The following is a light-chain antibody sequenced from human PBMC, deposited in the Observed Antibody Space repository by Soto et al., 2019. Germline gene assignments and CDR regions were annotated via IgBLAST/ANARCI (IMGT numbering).Light chain of an antibody. CDR3: AAWDDSLNGVV. CDR1: SSNIGSTT. J-gene: IGLJ3*02. V-gene: IGLV1-44*01. Sequence: QSVLTQPPSASGTPVQRVTIACSGSSSNIGSTTVKWYQQLPGTAPKLLIYNNNQRPSGLPDRFAGSKSGTSASQAISGLQSEDEADYYCAAWDDSLNGVVFGGGTKLTVL. CDR2: NNN.